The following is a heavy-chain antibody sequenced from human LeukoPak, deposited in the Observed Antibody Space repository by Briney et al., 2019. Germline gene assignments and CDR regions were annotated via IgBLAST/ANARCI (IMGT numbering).Heavy chain of an antibody. CDR1: GFIFSNAW. CDR3: AKASGGYGPDAFDI. CDR2: IKSKRQGGTR. V-gene: IGHV3-15*05. Sequence: GGSLRLSCAASGFIFSNAWMNWVRQPPGKGLEWVGRIKSKRQGGTRDYAAPVKGRFSISRDNAKNSLYLQMNSLRAEDTALYYCAKASGGYGPDAFDIWGQGTMVTVSS. D-gene: IGHD2-15*01. J-gene: IGHJ3*02.